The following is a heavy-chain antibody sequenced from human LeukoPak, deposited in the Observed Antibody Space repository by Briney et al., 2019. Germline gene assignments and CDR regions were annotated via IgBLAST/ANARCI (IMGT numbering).Heavy chain of an antibody. D-gene: IGHD1-14*01. V-gene: IGHV3-23*01. CDR2: ISGSGGST. CDR3: AKARTQYSMDV. J-gene: IGHJ6*02. CDR1: GFTFSSYA. Sequence: GTLRLTCAASGFTFSSYAMSWVRQAPGKGLEWVSAISGSGGSTYYADPVKGRFTISRDNSKNPLYLQMNSLRAEDTAVYYCAKARTQYSMDVWGQGTTVTVSS.